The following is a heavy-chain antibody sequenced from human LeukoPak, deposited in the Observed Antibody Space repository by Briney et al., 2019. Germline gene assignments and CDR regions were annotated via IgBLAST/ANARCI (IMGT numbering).Heavy chain of an antibody. CDR1: GYTFTGYY. V-gene: IGHV1-2*06. J-gene: IGHJ4*02. Sequence: ASVKVSCKASGYTFTGYYMHWVRQAPGQGLEWMGRINPNSGGTNYAQKFQGRVTMTRDTSISTAYMELSRPRSGDTAVYYCARSLPSWPASMYYFDYWGQGTLVTVSS. D-gene: IGHD2-2*01. CDR2: INPNSGGT. CDR3: ARSLPSWPASMYYFDY.